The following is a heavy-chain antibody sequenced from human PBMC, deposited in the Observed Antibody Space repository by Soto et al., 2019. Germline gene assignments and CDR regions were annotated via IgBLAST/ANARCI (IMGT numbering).Heavy chain of an antibody. J-gene: IGHJ3*02. CDR3: ARVQEPLYYDFWSGLRGAFDI. CDR1: GFTFSSYG. CDR2: IWYDGSNK. D-gene: IGHD3-3*01. Sequence: GGSLRLSCAASGFTFSSYGMHWVRQAPGKGLEWVAVIWYDGSNKYYADSVKGRFTISRDNSKNTLYLQMNSLRAEDTAVYYCARVQEPLYYDFWSGLRGAFDIWGQGTMVPVSS. V-gene: IGHV3-33*01.